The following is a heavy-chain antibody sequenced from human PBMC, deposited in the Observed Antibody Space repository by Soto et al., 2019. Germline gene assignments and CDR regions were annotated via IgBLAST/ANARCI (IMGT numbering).Heavy chain of an antibody. Sequence: EVQLLESGGGLVQPGGSLRLSCAASGFTFSHYAMSWVRQAPGKGLQWVSTIFGSGATTHYADSVKGRFSISRDNSNNMLFLEMNSLKDEDTAVYYCTRESSSWAFAFDLGGQGTRVAVSS. J-gene: IGHJ3*01. V-gene: IGHV3-23*01. CDR2: IFGSGATT. D-gene: IGHD3-16*01. CDR1: GFTFSHYA. CDR3: TRESSSWAFAFDL.